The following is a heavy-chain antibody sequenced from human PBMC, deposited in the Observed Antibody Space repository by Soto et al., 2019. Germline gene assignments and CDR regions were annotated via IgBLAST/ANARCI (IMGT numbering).Heavy chain of an antibody. CDR2: IYYSGST. CDR3: ARHEVGVYDILTGVYYYYGMDV. V-gene: IGHV4-39*01. J-gene: IGHJ6*02. D-gene: IGHD3-9*01. Sequence: SETLSLTCTVSGGSISSSSYYWGWIRQPPGKGLEWIGIIYYSGSTYYNPSLKSRVTISVDTSKNQFSLKLGSVTAADTAVYYCARHEVGVYDILTGVYYYYGMDVWGQGTTVTVSS. CDR1: GGSISSSSYY.